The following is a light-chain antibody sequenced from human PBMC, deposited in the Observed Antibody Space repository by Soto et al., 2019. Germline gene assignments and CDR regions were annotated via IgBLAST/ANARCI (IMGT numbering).Light chain of an antibody. J-gene: IGKJ4*01. CDR2: GAS. CDR1: QSVSSSY. V-gene: IGKV3-20*01. Sequence: EIVLTQSPGTLSLSPGERATLSCRASQSVSSSYLAWYQQKPGPAPRLLIYGASSRDTGIPGRFSGSGSGTDFTLTISRLEPEDFAVYYCQKYGSSALTFGGGTKVEIK. CDR3: QKYGSSALT.